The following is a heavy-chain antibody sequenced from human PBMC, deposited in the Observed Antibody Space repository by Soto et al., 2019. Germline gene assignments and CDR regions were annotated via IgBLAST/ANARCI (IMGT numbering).Heavy chain of an antibody. CDR1: GFTFSNSA. CDR3: ARGASTFDY. CDR2: ISGGSGDT. V-gene: IGHV3-23*01. Sequence: EVQLLESGGGVAQPGGSLRLSCAASGFTFSNSAMSWVRQAPGKGLEWVSTISGGSGDTSYADPVKGRFIVSRDDSRTTLYRQMNSLRAEATAVYSCARGASTFDYWGQGRPVIVSS. J-gene: IGHJ4*02. D-gene: IGHD2-2*01.